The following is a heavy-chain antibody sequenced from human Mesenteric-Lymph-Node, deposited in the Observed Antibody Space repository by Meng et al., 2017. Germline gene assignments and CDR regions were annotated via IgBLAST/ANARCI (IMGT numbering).Heavy chain of an antibody. CDR2: IWYDGTNK. V-gene: IGHV3-33*08. Sequence: GESLKISCAASGFTFNSYAMHWVRQAPGKGLEWVGVIWYDGTNKYYVDSVKGRFTISRDNSKNTLYLQMNSLRAEDTAVYYCARDGFDYWGQGTLVTVSS. CDR1: GFTFNSYA. J-gene: IGHJ4*02. CDR3: ARDGFDY.